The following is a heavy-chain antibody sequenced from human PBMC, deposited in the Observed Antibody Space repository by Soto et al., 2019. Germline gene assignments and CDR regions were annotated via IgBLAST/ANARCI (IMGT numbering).Heavy chain of an antibody. D-gene: IGHD3-10*01. CDR2: IIPIFGTA. V-gene: IGHV1-69*01. Sequence: QVQLVQSGAEVKKPGSSVKVSCKASGGTFSSYAISWVRQAPGQGLEWMGGIIPIFGTANYAQKLQGRVTITADESTITDYMELSSLRSEDTAVYYCSRESVRGVIPPPPVYYYGMEVWGQGTTVTVSS. CDR1: GGTFSSYA. CDR3: SRESVRGVIPPPPVYYYGMEV. J-gene: IGHJ6*02.